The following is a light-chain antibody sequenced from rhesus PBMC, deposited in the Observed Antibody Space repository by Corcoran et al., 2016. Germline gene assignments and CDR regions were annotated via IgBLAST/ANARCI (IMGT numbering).Light chain of an antibody. V-gene: IGKV1-36*02. J-gene: IGKJ3*01. CDR3: LQTYTTPFT. CDR2: TAS. Sequence: DIQMTQSPSSLSASVGDWITITCRASQDISTFLSWYQQRPGNPPKRLIYTASILQSGVPSRFSGSGAGTDCTLTSNSLQPEDSTTYYCLQTYTTPFTFGPGTKLDIK. CDR1: QDISTF.